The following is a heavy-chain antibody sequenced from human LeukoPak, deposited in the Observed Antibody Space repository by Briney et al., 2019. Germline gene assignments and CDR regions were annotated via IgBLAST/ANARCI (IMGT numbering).Heavy chain of an antibody. J-gene: IGHJ3*02. Sequence: PGGSLRLSCAASGFTFSSYAMSWVRQAPGKGLEWVSAISGSGGSTYYADSVKGRFTISRDNSKNTLYLQMNSLRAEDTAVYYCAKVIDCSSTSCYIRFDAFDIWGQGTMVTVSS. V-gene: IGHV3-23*01. CDR1: GFTFSSYA. CDR2: ISGSGGST. CDR3: AKVIDCSSTSCYIRFDAFDI. D-gene: IGHD2-2*02.